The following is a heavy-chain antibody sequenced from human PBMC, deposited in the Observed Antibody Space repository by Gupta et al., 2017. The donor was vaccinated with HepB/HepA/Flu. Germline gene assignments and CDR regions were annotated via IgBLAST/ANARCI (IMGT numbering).Heavy chain of an antibody. Sequence: EVLLVESGGGLVKPGGSLRLSCVASGFTVSGNYMTWVRQAPGKGLEWVSVIYTGGSTYYADSVKGRFTISRDNSKNTVYLQMNSLRVEDTAVXYXERDVTXTGGYWSYWHVDLWGRGTRGT. V-gene: IGHV3-66*01. CDR3: ERDVTXTGGYWSYWHVDL. CDR2: IYTGGST. J-gene: IGHJ2*01. CDR1: GFTVSGNY. D-gene: IGHD2-21*01.